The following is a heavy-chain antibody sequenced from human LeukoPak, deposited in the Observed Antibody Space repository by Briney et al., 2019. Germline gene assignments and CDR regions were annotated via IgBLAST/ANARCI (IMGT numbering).Heavy chain of an antibody. CDR1: GGTFSSYA. D-gene: IGHD3-10*01. J-gene: IGHJ4*02. V-gene: IGHV1-69*01. CDR2: IIPIFGTA. CDR3: AKQLDSGNYYPTGDDY. Sequence: ASVKVSCKASGGTFSSYAISWVRQAPGQGLEWMGGIIPIFGTANYAQKFQGRVTITADESTSTAYMELSSLRDEDTALHYCAKQLDSGNYYPTGDDYWGQGTLVTVSS.